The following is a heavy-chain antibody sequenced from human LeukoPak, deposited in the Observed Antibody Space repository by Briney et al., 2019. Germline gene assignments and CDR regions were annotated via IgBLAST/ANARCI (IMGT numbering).Heavy chain of an antibody. J-gene: IGHJ3*02. Sequence: GASVKVSCKASGYTFTGYYMHWVRQAPGQGLEWMGWINPNSGGTNYAQKFQGGVTMTRDTSISTAYMELSRLRSDDTAVYYCARDSINRYYYDSSGADAFDIWGQGTMVTVSS. CDR2: INPNSGGT. V-gene: IGHV1-2*02. D-gene: IGHD3-22*01. CDR3: ARDSINRYYYDSSGADAFDI. CDR1: GYTFTGYY.